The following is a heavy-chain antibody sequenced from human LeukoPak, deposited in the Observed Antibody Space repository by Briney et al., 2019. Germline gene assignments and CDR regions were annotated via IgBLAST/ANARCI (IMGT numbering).Heavy chain of an antibody. J-gene: IGHJ4*02. V-gene: IGHV1-24*01. CDR2: FDPEDGET. CDR3: TTDLRITMVRGVIITRVWADY. Sequence: ASVKVSCKVSGYTLTELSMHWVRQAPGKGLEWMGGFDPEDGETIYAQKFQGRVTMTEDTSTDTAYMELSSLKTEDTAVYYCTTDLRITMVRGVIITRVWADYWGQGTLVTVSS. CDR1: GYTLTELS. D-gene: IGHD3-10*01.